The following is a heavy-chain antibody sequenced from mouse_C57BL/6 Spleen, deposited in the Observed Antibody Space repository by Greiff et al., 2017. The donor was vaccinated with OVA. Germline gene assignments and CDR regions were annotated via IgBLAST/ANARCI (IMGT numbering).Heavy chain of an antibody. CDR3: ASGDACNYDALVY. CDR1: GYTFTSYW. V-gene: IGHV1-19*01. J-gene: IGHJ4*01. D-gene: IGHD2-1*01. CDR2: INPYNGGT. Sequence: VQLQQPGAELVRPGTSVKLSCKASGYTFTSYWMNWVKQSHGKSLEWIGVINPYNGGTSYNQKFKGKATLTVDKSSSTAYMELLILSSVDSAVYYFASGDACNYDALVYWCQGTSVTVSS.